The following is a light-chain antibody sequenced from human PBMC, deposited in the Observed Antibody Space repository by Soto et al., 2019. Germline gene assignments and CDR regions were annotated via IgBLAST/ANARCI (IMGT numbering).Light chain of an antibody. V-gene: IGLV2-14*01. Sequence: QSALTQAASVSGSPGQSITISCTGTSSDIGAYHYVSWYQQRPGKAPKVLIYAVNNRPSGISDRFSGSKSGNTASLTISGLQAEDVAFYYCNSYTNSDTVIFGGGTKLTVL. CDR2: AVN. J-gene: IGLJ2*01. CDR1: SSDIGAYHY. CDR3: NSYTNSDTVI.